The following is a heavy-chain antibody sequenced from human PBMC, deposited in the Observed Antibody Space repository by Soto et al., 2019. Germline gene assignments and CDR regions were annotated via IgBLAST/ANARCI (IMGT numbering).Heavy chain of an antibody. CDR1: GGTFSSYA. CDR2: IIPIFGTA. V-gene: IGHV1-69*13. Sequence: ASVKVSCKASGGTFSSYAISWLRQAPGQGLEWMGGIIPIFGTANYAQKFQGRVTITADESTSTAYMELSSLRSEDTAVYYCARGSKPDTAMVGWGQGTLVTVSS. CDR3: ARGSKPDTAMVG. J-gene: IGHJ4*02. D-gene: IGHD5-18*01.